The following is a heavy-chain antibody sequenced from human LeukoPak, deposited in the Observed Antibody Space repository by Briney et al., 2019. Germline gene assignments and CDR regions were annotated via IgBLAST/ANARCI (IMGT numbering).Heavy chain of an antibody. J-gene: IGHJ3*02. V-gene: IGHV3-30-3*01. D-gene: IGHD6-25*01. CDR1: GFTFISYA. CDR3: ARDPAVDAFDI. CDR2: ISYDGSNK. Sequence: PGGSLRLSCAASGFTFISYAMHWVRQAPGKGLEWVAVISYDGSNKYYADSVKGRFTISRDNSKNTLYLQMNSLRAEDTAVYYCARDPAVDAFDIWGQGTMVTVSS.